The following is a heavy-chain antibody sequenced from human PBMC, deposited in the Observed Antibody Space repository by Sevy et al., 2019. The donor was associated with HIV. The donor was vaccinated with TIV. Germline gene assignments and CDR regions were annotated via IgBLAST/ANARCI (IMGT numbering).Heavy chain of an antibody. J-gene: IGHJ3*02. CDR1: GGSISSGDYY. CDR3: ARDVYYNCWSDYVVI. D-gene: IGHD3-3*01. Sequence: SETLSLTCTVSGGSISSGDYYWSWIRQPPGKGLEWIGYIYYSGSTYYNPSLKSRVTISVDTSKNQFSLKLSSVTAADTAVYYCARDVYYNCWSDYVVIWGQGTMVTVSS. V-gene: IGHV4-30-4*01. CDR2: IYYSGST.